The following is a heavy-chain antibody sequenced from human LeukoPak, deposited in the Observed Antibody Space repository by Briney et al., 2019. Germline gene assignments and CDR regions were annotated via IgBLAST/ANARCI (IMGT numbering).Heavy chain of an antibody. J-gene: IGHJ4*02. CDR3: ARRGMHSSSSLDYFDY. CDR1: GGSFSGYY. D-gene: IGHD6-13*01. Sequence: SETLSLTCAVYGGSFSGYYWSWIRQSPGKGLEWIGEINHSGSTNYNPSLKSRVTISVDTSKNQFSLKLSSVTAADTAVYYCARRGMHSSSSLDYFDYWGQGTLVTVSS. V-gene: IGHV4-34*01. CDR2: INHSGST.